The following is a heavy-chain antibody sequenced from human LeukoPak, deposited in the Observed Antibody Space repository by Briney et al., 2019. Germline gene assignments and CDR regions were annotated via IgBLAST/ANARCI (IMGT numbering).Heavy chain of an antibody. D-gene: IGHD2-21*01. CDR1: GFTFSSYW. J-gene: IGHJ4*02. Sequence: GGSLRLSCAASGFTFSSYWMSWVRQVPGKGLEWVGRIRRKTDGETTDHAAPVKGRFTISRGDSKNTLYLQMNSLKTEDTAVYYCVTDLVIKGYFDYWGQGALVTVSS. V-gene: IGHV3-15*01. CDR2: IRRKTDGETT. CDR3: VTDLVIKGYFDY.